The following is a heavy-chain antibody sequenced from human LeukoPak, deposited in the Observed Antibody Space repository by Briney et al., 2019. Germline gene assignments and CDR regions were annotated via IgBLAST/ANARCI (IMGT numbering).Heavy chain of an antibody. J-gene: IGHJ4*02. V-gene: IGHV4-30-4*01. CDR1: GGSITSGEHY. D-gene: IGHD6-13*01. CDR2: VAYTGST. CDR3: ARADGYSSSWFDY. Sequence: SETLSLTCTVSGGSITSGEHYCSWIRQPPGKGLEWIGHVAYTGSTNYNPSLSSRVTMSVDTSKNQFSLKLSSVTAADTAVYYCARADGYSSSWFDYWGQGTLVTVSS.